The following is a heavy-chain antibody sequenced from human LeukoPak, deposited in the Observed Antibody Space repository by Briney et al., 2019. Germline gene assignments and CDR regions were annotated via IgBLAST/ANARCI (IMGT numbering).Heavy chain of an antibody. V-gene: IGHV4-31*03. D-gene: IGHD1-26*01. J-gene: IGHJ3*02. CDR1: GGSISSGGYY. Sequence: SETLSLTCTVSGGSISSGGYYWSWIRQHPGKGLEWIGYIYYSGSTYYNPSLKSRVTISVDTSKNQFSLKLGSVTAADTAVYYCARGPPGGAKPFDIWGQGTMVTVSS. CDR3: ARGPPGGAKPFDI. CDR2: IYYSGST.